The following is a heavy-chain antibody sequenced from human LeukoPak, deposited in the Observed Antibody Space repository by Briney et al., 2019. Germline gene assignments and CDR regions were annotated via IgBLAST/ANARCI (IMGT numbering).Heavy chain of an antibody. Sequence: PSETLSLTCTVSGDSISSSNYYWGWIRQPPEKGLEWIGSIYYSGSTYYNPSLRRRITISVDTSKNQFSLKLSHVTAADTAVYYCARLKVGRSWFDPWGQGTLVTVSS. D-gene: IGHD1-26*01. CDR1: GDSISSSNYY. CDR2: IYYSGST. J-gene: IGHJ5*02. V-gene: IGHV4-39*01. CDR3: ARLKVGRSWFDP.